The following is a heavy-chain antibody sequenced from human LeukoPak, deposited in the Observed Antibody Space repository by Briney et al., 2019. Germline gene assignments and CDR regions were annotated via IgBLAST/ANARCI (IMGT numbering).Heavy chain of an antibody. D-gene: IGHD5-24*01. CDR2: IYYSGST. CDR1: GGSISSYY. J-gene: IGHJ4*02. V-gene: IGHV4-59*01. Sequence: SETLPLTCTVSGGSISSYYWGWIRQPPGKGLEWIGYIYYSGSTNYNPSLKSRVTISVDTSKNQFSLKLSSVTAADTAVYYCARLSRRATIAGGFDYWGQGTLVTVSS. CDR3: ARLSRRATIAGGFDY.